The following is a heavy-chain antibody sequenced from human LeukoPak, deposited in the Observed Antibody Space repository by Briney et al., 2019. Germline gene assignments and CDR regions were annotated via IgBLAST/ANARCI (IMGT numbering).Heavy chain of an antibody. CDR2: ISGSGGST. J-gene: IGHJ4*02. CDR3: AKKSLEYCSGGSCYYPFDY. D-gene: IGHD2-15*01. V-gene: IGHV3-23*01. Sequence: GGTLRLSCAASGFTFSNYAMNWVRQAPGKRLEWVSGISGSGGSTYYADSVKGRFTISRDNSKNTLYLQMNSLRAEDTAVYYCAKKSLEYCSGGSCYYPFDYWGQGTLVTVSS. CDR1: GFTFSNYA.